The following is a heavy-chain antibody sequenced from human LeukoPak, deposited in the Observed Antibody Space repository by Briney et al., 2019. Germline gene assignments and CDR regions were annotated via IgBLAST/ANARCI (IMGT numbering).Heavy chain of an antibody. CDR3: ASTTLSGDYYYYMDV. CDR1: GGSISSYY. CDR2: IYYSGRT. D-gene: IGHD6-25*01. V-gene: IGHV4-59*12. Sequence: SETLSLTCTVSGGSISSYYWSWIRQPPGKGLEWIGYIYYSGRTHYSPSLKSRVTISVDTSKNHFSLKLSSVTAADTAIYYCASTTLSGDYYYYMDVWGKGTTVTVSS. J-gene: IGHJ6*03.